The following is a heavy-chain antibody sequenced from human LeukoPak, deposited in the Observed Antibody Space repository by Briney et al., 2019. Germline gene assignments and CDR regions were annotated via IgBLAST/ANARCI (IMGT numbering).Heavy chain of an antibody. J-gene: IGHJ3*02. CDR3: AARGPLVGPKGGGAFDI. CDR2: FDPEDGET. V-gene: IGHV1-24*01. D-gene: IGHD1-26*01. CDR1: GYTLTELS. Sequence: ASVKVSCKVSGYTLTELSMHWVRQAPGKGLEWMGGFDPEDGETIYAQKFQGRVTMTEDTSTDTAYMELSSLRSEDTAVYYCAARGPLVGPKGGGAFDIWGQGTMVTVSS.